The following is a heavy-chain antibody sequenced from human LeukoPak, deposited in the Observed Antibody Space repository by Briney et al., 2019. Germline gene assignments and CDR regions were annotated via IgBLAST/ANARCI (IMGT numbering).Heavy chain of an antibody. CDR3: ARQSITATGIGDRFDP. CDR1: GYTFTGYY. Sequence: ASVKVSCKASGYTFTGYYMHWVRQAPGQGLEWMGWINPNSGGTKYAQKFQGRVTMTRDTSISTAYMELSRLRSDDTAVYYCARQSITATGIGDRFDPWGQGTLVTVSS. J-gene: IGHJ5*02. D-gene: IGHD6-13*01. V-gene: IGHV1-2*02. CDR2: INPNSGGT.